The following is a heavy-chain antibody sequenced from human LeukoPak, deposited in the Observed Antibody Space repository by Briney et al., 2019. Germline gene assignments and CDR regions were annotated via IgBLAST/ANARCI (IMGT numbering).Heavy chain of an antibody. D-gene: IGHD1-26*01. CDR2: ISSGGST. V-gene: IGHV3-66*01. J-gene: IGHJ4*02. CDR3: ARAGWETPPDN. CDR1: GFIVSSNY. Sequence: PGGSLRLSCAASGFIVSSNYMSWVRQAPGKGLEWVSIISSGGSTDYADSVRGRFSISRDNSKNTLYLQMNNLRVDDTAVYFCARAGWETPPDNWGQGTLVTVSS.